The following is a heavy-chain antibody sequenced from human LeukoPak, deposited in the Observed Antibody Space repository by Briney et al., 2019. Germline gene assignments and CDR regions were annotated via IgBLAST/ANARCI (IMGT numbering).Heavy chain of an antibody. Sequence: SGPTLVKPTQTLTLTCTFSVFSLSTRGVGVGWIRQPPGKALEWLSLIYWNDDKRYSPSLKSRLTITKDTSKNQVVLTMTNMDPVDTATYYCAQRRRDAFDIWGQGTMVTVSS. CDR1: VFSLSTRGVG. V-gene: IGHV2-5*01. CDR3: AQRRRDAFDI. CDR2: IYWNDDK. J-gene: IGHJ3*02.